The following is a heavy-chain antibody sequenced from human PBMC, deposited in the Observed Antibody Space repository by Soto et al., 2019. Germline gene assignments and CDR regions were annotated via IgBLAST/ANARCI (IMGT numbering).Heavy chain of an antibody. Sequence: QVQLVESGGGVVQPGRSLRLSCAASGFTVSNYGKHWVRQAPGKGLELVAVISHDGSKKYYADSVKGRFTISRDNSKNTLYLQMNSLRPEDTAVYYCAKDRRFLAWAIGGMDVWGQGTTVTVSS. CDR2: ISHDGSKK. CDR1: GFTVSNYG. CDR3: AKDRRFLAWAIGGMDV. J-gene: IGHJ6*02. V-gene: IGHV3-30*18. D-gene: IGHD3-3*01.